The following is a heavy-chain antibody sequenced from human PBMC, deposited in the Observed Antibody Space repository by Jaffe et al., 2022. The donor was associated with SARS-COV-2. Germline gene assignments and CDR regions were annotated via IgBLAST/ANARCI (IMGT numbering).Heavy chain of an antibody. J-gene: IGHJ5*02. CDR2: ISAYNGNT. Sequence: QVQLVQSGAEVKKPGASVKVSCKASGYTFTSYGISWVRQAPGQGLEWMGWISAYNGNTNYAQKLQGRVTMTTDTSTSTAYMELRSLRSDDTAVYYCARVVGDDFWSGYYTELGWFDPWGQGTLVTVSS. CDR3: ARVVGDDFWSGYYTELGWFDP. CDR1: GYTFTSYG. D-gene: IGHD3-3*01. V-gene: IGHV1-18*01.